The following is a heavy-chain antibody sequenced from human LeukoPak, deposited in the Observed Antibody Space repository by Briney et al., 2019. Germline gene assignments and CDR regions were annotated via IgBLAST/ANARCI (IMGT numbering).Heavy chain of an antibody. CDR1: EFTFSSFS. D-gene: IGHD2-2*01. Sequence: GGSLRLSCAASEFTFSSFSMNWVRQAPGKGLEWVAYIISGSTTMYYADSVRGRFAISRDNAKNSLYLQMNSLRDEDTAVYYCARDRTGDFTASWTNWFDPWGRGILVTVSS. CDR3: ARDRTGDFTASWTNWFDP. CDR2: IISGSTTM. V-gene: IGHV3-48*02. J-gene: IGHJ5*02.